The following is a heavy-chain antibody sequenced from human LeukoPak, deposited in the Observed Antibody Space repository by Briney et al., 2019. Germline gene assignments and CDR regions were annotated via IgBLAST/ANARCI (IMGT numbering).Heavy chain of an antibody. V-gene: IGHV3-30*02. CDR3: AKGRGRDGQNLFDY. J-gene: IGHJ4*02. CDR1: GFTFSSYE. D-gene: IGHD5-24*01. Sequence: GGSLRLSCAASGFTFSSYEMNWVRQTPGKGLDWVAFIRSDGSQTHYADSVKGRFTISRDNSKNTLYLQMNTLRPEDTAFYYCAKGRGRDGQNLFDYWGQGTLVTVSS. CDR2: IRSDGSQT.